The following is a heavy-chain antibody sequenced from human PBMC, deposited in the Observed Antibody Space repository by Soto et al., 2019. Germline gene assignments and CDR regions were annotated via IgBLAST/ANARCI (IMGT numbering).Heavy chain of an antibody. Sequence: GGSLRLSCAASGFTFSSYEMNWVRQAPGKGLEWVSYISSSGSTIYYADSVKGRFTISRDNAKNSLYLQMNSLRAEDTAVYYCARGTYDIFRSRFDPWGQGTLVTVSS. D-gene: IGHD3-9*01. V-gene: IGHV3-48*03. CDR1: GFTFSSYE. J-gene: IGHJ5*02. CDR2: ISSSGSTI. CDR3: ARGTYDIFRSRFDP.